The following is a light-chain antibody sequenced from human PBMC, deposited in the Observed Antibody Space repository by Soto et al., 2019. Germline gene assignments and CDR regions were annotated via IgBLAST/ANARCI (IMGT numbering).Light chain of an antibody. CDR2: EVT. Sequence: QSVLTQPASVSGSPGQSITIPCTGTSSDVGSYDLVSWYQQHPGKAPKVVIYEVTKRPSGVSNRFSGSKSGNTASLTISGLQTEDEADYYCCSYAGRSTPLYVFGAGTKLTVL. CDR1: SSDVGSYDL. CDR3: CSYAGRSTPLYV. V-gene: IGLV2-23*02. J-gene: IGLJ1*01.